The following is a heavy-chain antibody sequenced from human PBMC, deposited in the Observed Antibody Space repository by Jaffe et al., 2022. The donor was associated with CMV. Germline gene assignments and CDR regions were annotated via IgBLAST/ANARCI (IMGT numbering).Heavy chain of an antibody. Sequence: EVQLVESGGGLVQPGGSLRLSCAASGFTFSSYAMSWVRQAPGKGLEWVSAISGSGGSTYYADSVKGRFTISRDNSKNTLYLQMNSLRAEDTAVYYCAKEEGNYYDSSGYGQYYMDVWGKGTTVTVSS. V-gene: IGHV3-23*04. CDR1: GFTFSSYA. J-gene: IGHJ6*03. D-gene: IGHD3-22*01. CDR2: ISGSGGST. CDR3: AKEEGNYYDSSGYGQYYMDV.